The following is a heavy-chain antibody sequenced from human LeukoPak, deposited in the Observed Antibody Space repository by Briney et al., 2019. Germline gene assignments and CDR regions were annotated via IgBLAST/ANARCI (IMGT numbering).Heavy chain of an antibody. CDR1: GYTFTGYY. CDR3: ARGTPTTVSFDY. Sequence: GASVKVSCKASGYTFTGYYMHWVRQAPGQGLEWMGWINPNSGGTNYAQKFQGRVTMTRDTSTSTVYMELSSLRSEDTAVYYCARGTPTTVSFDYWGQGTLVTVSS. CDR2: INPNSGGT. V-gene: IGHV1-2*02. J-gene: IGHJ4*02. D-gene: IGHD4-11*01.